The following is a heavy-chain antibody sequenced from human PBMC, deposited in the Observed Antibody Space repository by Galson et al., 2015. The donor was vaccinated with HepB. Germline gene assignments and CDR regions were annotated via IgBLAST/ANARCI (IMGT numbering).Heavy chain of an antibody. V-gene: IGHV2-70*01. CDR2: IDWDDDK. J-gene: IGHJ4*02. CDR3: ARRYSGSYYGPYYFDY. CDR1: GFSLSTSGMC. D-gene: IGHD1-26*01. Sequence: PALVKPTQTLTLTCTFSGFSLSTSGMCVSWIRQPPGKALEWLALIDWDDDKYYSTSLKTRLTISKDTSKNQVVLTMTNMDPVDTATYYCARRYSGSYYGPYYFDYWGQGTLVTLAA.